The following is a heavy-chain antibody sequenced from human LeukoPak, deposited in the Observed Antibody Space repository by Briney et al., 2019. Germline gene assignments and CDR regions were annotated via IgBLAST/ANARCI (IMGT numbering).Heavy chain of an antibody. J-gene: IGHJ4*02. CDR3: ARDPSGGWFSYFDS. D-gene: IGHD6-19*01. Sequence: PSETLPLTCSVSDASLDTFYWSWIRQPAGKGLEWIGRIYATGTTNYNPSLVSRVAMSIDRSKKQFSLELTSVTAADTAVYYCARDPSGGWFSYFDSWGPGTLVTVSS. CDR1: DASLDTFY. V-gene: IGHV4-4*07. CDR2: IYATGTT.